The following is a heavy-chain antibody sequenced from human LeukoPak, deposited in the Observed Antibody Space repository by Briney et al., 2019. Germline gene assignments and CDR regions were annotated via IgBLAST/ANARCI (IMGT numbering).Heavy chain of an antibody. CDR1: GGSISNQNYY. J-gene: IGHJ5*02. D-gene: IGHD3-10*01. CDR3: ARESECYYGSGSYECRWFDP. CDR2: IFYTGST. Sequence: PSETLSLTCTVSGGSISNQNYYWGWIRQSPGKGLEWIGSIFYTGSTYYNPSLKSRVTISVDTSKNQFSLKLSSVTAADTAVYYCARESECYYGSGSYECRWFDPWGLGTLVTVSS. V-gene: IGHV4-39*07.